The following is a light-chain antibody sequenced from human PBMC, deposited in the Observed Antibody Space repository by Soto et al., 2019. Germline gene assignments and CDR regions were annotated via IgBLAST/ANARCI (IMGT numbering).Light chain of an antibody. CDR3: CSYSGIRTSAI. Sequence: QSVLTQPASVSGSPGQSITISCTGTSSDVGSYKFVSWYQQHPGKAPKLVIYEVTKRPSGVSMRFSGSKSGNTASLTISGLQAEDDGDYYCCSYSGIRTSAIFGGGTKLTVL. V-gene: IGLV2-23*02. J-gene: IGLJ2*01. CDR2: EVT. CDR1: SSDVGSYKF.